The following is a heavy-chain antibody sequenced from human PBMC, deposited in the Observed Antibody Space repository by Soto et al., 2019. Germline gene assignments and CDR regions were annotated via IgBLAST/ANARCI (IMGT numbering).Heavy chain of an antibody. CDR1: GFTFSRYE. CDR2: IRRRNGPI. CDR3: ATDPVAGDGSGGYARWPYYYYGMDV. V-gene: IGHV3-48*03. J-gene: IGHJ6*02. D-gene: IGHD3-10*01. Sequence: GSLSLSCDASGFTFSRYEMHWVRQAPGTGLEWVSYIRRRNGPIYYADTVKSRFTNYKDNPKNSLYLQINSLRAEDTAVYYCATDPVAGDGSGGYARWPYYYYGMDVWGQGTTVTVSS.